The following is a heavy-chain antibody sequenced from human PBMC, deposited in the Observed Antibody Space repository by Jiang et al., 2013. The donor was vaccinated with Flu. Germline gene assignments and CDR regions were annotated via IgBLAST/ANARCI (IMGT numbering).Heavy chain of an antibody. CDR2: IDWGGDK. CDR1: GFSLSTSGMC. Sequence: PTQTLTLTCTFSGFSLSTSGMCVSWIRQPPGKALEWLALIDWGGDKFHSTSLKTRLTISKDTSKNQVVLTMTDMDPVDTATYYCARIKGGDCPLGAFDIWGQGTMVTVSS. V-gene: IGHV2-70*01. CDR3: ARIKGGDCPLGAFDI. D-gene: IGHD2-21*02. J-gene: IGHJ3*02.